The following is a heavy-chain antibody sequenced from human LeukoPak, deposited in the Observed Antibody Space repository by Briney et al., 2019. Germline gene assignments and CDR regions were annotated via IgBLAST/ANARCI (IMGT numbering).Heavy chain of an antibody. J-gene: IGHJ5*02. V-gene: IGHV4-61*01. D-gene: IGHD3-10*01. CDR2: IYYSGST. Sequence: TSETLSLTCTVSGGSISSSSYYWSWIRQPPGKGLEWIGYIYYSGSTNYKPSLKSRVTISVDTSKNQFSLKLSSVTAADTAVYYCARGGYYGSGNDFRFDPWGQGTLVTVSS. CDR1: GGSISSSSYY. CDR3: ARGGYYGSGNDFRFDP.